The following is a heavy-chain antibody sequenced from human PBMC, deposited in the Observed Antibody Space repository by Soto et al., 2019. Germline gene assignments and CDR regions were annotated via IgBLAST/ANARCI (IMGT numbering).Heavy chain of an antibody. CDR3: ARSVAVPGAHIDY. Sequence: SETLSLTCSVSGGSIGGSYWSWIRQSPGKGLEWLGYVYYTGSTNYSPSLRSRVSISVDTSKNEFSLRLSSVTAADTAVYFCARSVAVPGAHIDYWGQGTQVTVSS. V-gene: IGHV4-59*01. CDR2: VYYTGST. D-gene: IGHD6-19*01. CDR1: GGSIGGSY. J-gene: IGHJ4*02.